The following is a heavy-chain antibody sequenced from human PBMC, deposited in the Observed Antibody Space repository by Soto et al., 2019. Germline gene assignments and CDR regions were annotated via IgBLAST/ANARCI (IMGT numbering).Heavy chain of an antibody. J-gene: IGHJ5*02. D-gene: IGHD3-10*01. CDR1: GGTFSSYA. V-gene: IGHV1-69*01. Sequence: QVQLVQSGAEVKKPGSSVKVSCKASGGTFSSYAISWVRQAPGQGLEWMGGIIPIFGTANYAQKFQGRVTITADESTSTAYMELSSLRSEDTAVYYCARDVYGSGPDWEFNWFDPWGQGTLVTVSS. CDR3: ARDVYGSGPDWEFNWFDP. CDR2: IIPIFGTA.